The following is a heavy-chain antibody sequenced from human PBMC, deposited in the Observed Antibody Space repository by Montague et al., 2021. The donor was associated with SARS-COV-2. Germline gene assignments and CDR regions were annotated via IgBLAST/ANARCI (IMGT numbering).Heavy chain of an antibody. J-gene: IGHJ4*02. D-gene: IGHD1-26*01. CDR3: ARTSASSDY. Sequence: CAISGDSVSVNSASRNSIRQTPSRHLERLGRTYYMLKWYNDYAVSVKSRITINPDTSKNQISLQLNSVTPEDTAVYYCARTSASSDYWGQGTLVTVSS. CDR2: TYYMLKWYN. V-gene: IGHV6-1*01. CDR1: GDSVSVNSAS.